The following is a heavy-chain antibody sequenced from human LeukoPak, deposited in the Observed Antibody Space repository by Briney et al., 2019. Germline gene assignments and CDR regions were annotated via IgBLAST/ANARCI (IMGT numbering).Heavy chain of an antibody. CDR1: GFTFSNYA. D-gene: IGHD6-13*01. CDR3: AKVPYSSSWCYFDY. CDR2: ISGSGIST. V-gene: IGHV3-23*01. J-gene: IGHJ4*02. Sequence: GGSLRLSCAASGFTFSNYAMSWVRQAPGKGLEWVSAISGSGISTYYADSVKGRFTISRDNSKNTLYLQMNSLRAEDTAVYYCAKVPYSSSWCYFDYWGQGTLVTVSS.